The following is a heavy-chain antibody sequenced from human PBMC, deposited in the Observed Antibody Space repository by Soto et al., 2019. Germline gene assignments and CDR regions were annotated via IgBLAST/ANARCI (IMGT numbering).Heavy chain of an antibody. J-gene: IGHJ5*02. CDR2: ISSSSSYI. V-gene: IGHV3-21*01. CDR1: GFTFSSYS. D-gene: IGHD3-3*01. Sequence: PGGSLRLSCAASGFTFSSYSMNWVRQAPGKGLEWVSSISSSSSYIYYADSVKGRFTISRDNAKNSLYLQMNSLRAEDTAVYYYARVLSGNSIFGVVIIPNWFDPWGQGTLVTGSS. CDR3: ARVLSGNSIFGVVIIPNWFDP.